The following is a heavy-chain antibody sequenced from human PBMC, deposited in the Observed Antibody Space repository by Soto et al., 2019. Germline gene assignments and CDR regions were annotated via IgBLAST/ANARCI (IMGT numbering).Heavy chain of an antibody. CDR3: ARSFDYGYIHH. J-gene: IGHJ4*02. CDR2: IYAGGST. V-gene: IGHV3-53*02. D-gene: IGHD3-10*01. CDR1: GCTVNSDY. Sequence: EVQLVETGGGLTQPGGSLRLSCENSGCTVNSDYMSWVRQAPGKGLEWVSIIYAGGSTYYADSVRGRFTISSDNSRNTLYLQMNSLRVEDTAVYYCARSFDYGYIHHWGQGTLVTVSS.